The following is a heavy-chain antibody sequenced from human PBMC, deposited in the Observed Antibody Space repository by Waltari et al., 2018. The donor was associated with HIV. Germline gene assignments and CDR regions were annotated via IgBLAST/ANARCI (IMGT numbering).Heavy chain of an antibody. J-gene: IGHJ4*02. CDR3: ARDSYDSGTYGLIDY. V-gene: IGHV3-30*03. CDR2: ISHDGSKK. CDR1: GFIFSAFA. D-gene: IGHD3-10*01. Sequence: VQLVESGGGVVRPGRSLRLPCAASGFIFSAFAMHWVRQAPGKGLEWVAIISHDGSKKSYADSVKGRFTISRDNSKNTLFLQMNSLTTEDTAVYYCARDSYDSGTYGLIDYWGQGTLVTVSS.